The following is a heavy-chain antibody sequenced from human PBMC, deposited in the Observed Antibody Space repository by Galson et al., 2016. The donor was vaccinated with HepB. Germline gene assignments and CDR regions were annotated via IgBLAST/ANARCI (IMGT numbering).Heavy chain of an antibody. CDR1: GLRFSDLW. Sequence: SLRLSCAVSGLRFSDLWMDWVRQAPGKGLEWVANIKGDGSLKFYVDSVRGRFTISRDNAKNSVYLQMNSLTVEDTGVYYCAGEGIGEYFDWGQGTLVTVSS. D-gene: IGHD6-6*01. J-gene: IGHJ4*02. V-gene: IGHV3-7*01. CDR3: AGEGIGEYFD. CDR2: IKGDGSLK.